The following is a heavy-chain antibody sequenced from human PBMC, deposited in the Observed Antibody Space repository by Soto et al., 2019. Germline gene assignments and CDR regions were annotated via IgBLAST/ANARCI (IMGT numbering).Heavy chain of an antibody. Sequence: GASVQVSCKASGGTFSSYAISWVRQAPGQGLEWMGGIIPIFGTANYAQKFQGRVTITADESTSTAYMELSNLRSEDTAVYYCARDDSSGYYPDYWGQGTLVTVSS. CDR3: ARDDSSGYYPDY. V-gene: IGHV1-69*13. D-gene: IGHD3-22*01. CDR1: GGTFSSYA. CDR2: IIPIFGTA. J-gene: IGHJ4*02.